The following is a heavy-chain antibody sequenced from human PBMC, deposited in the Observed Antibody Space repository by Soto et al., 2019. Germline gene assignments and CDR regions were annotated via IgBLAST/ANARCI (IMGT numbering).Heavy chain of an antibody. CDR1: GFTFSSYA. CDR2: ISGSGGST. V-gene: IGHV3-23*01. D-gene: IGHD2-2*01. Sequence: EVQLLESGGGLVQPGGSLRLSCAASGFTFSSYAMSWVRQAPGKGLEWVSAISGSGGSTYYADSVKGRFTMSRDNSKNTLYLQMNTLRAEDTAVYYCAKDRMPIWVSYFDYWGQGTQVTVSS. J-gene: IGHJ4*02. CDR3: AKDRMPIWVSYFDY.